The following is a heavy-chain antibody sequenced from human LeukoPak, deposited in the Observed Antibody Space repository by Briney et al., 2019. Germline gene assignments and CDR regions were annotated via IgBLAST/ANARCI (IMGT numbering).Heavy chain of an antibody. CDR2: ISGSGNGGSI. CDR1: GFVFSIYT. V-gene: IGHV3-64D*06. D-gene: IGHD2/OR15-2a*01. Sequence: GGSLRLSYSASGFVFSIYTMYWVRQAPGKGPEYVSTISGSGNGGSIYYADSVKGRFTISRDDSKSIVYLQMNGLRSEDTAVYYCVKDFGRVRGTPDSWGQGTLVTVSS. J-gene: IGHJ4*02. CDR3: VKDFGRVRGTPDS.